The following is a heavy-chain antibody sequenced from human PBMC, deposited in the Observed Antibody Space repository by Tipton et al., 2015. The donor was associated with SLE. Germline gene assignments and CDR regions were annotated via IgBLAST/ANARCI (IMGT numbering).Heavy chain of an antibody. J-gene: IGHJ3*02. Sequence: QLVQSGAEVKKPGESLKISCRGSGYSFTSYWIGWVRQMPGKGLEWMGIIYPGDSDTRYSPSFQGQVTISADKSISTAYLQWSSLKASDTAMYYCARHLGSSSWRRGDAFDIWGQGTMVTVSS. CDR3: ARHLGSSSWRRGDAFDI. D-gene: IGHD6-13*01. CDR1: GYSFTSYW. CDR2: IYPGDSDT. V-gene: IGHV5-51*01.